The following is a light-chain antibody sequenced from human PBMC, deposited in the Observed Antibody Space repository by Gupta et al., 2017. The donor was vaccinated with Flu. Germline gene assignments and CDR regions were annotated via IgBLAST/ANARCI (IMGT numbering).Light chain of an antibody. Sequence: DIQMTQSPSSLSASVGDRITITCRASQVISNYLAWFQQKPGKASKSLIYAASGLQRGVPSRFSGSGSGTDFTLTISSLQPEDFATYYCQQYNSDPPTFGGGTKVEVK. CDR2: AAS. V-gene: IGKV1-16*01. CDR1: QVISNY. CDR3: QQYNSDPPT. J-gene: IGKJ4*01.